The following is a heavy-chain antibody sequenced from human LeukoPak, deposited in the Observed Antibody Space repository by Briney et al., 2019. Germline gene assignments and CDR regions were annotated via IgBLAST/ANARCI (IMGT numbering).Heavy chain of an antibody. CDR1: GGSFSGYY. J-gene: IGHJ4*02. V-gene: IGHV4-34*01. Sequence: SETLSLTCAVYGGSFSGYYWSWIRRPPGKGLEWNGEINHSGSTNYNPSLKSRVTISVDTSKNQFSLKLSSVTAADTAVYYCARGYSGSHWGQGTLVTVSS. CDR3: ARGYSGSH. CDR2: INHSGST. D-gene: IGHD1-26*01.